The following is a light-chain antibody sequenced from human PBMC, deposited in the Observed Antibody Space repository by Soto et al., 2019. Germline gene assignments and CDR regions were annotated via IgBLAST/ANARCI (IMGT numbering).Light chain of an antibody. CDR2: DVS. J-gene: IGKJ4*01. Sequence: DVQMTQSPSTLSASVGDRVTITCRASRTLSVWLAWYQQKPGQAPNLLIYDVSTLGSGVPSRFSGSGSGTDFTLTIDNLQPDDFATYYCQQYNSDPLTFGGGTKVDIK. V-gene: IGKV1-5*01. CDR3: QQYNSDPLT. CDR1: RTLSVW.